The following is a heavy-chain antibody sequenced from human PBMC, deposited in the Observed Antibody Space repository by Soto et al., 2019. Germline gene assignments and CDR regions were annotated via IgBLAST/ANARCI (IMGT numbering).Heavy chain of an antibody. Sequence: QLQLQESGPGLVKPSETLSLTCTVSGGSISSSSYYWGWIRQPPGKGLEWIGSIYYSGSTYYNPSLKRLVTIPVDTSKNQSSLRLGSVTAADTVVYYCARRGYSGYGAVGYFCLWGRSTLLTVAS. V-gene: IGHV4-39*01. D-gene: IGHD5-12*01. CDR1: GGSISSSSYY. CDR3: ARRGYSGYGAVGYFCL. CDR2: IYYSGST. J-gene: IGHJ2*01.